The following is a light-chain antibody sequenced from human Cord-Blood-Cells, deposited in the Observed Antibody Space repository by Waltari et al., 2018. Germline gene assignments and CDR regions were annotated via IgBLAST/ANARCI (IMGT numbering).Light chain of an antibody. CDR2: AES. CDR3: QQSYSTPYS. Sequence: DIQMTQSPSSLSASVGDRVTITCRASQSISSYLNLYQQKPGKAPKLLIYAESSLQSGVPSRFSGSGSGKDFTLTISSLQPEDFATYYCQQSYSTPYSFGQGTKLEIK. V-gene: IGKV1-39*01. J-gene: IGKJ2*03. CDR1: QSISSY.